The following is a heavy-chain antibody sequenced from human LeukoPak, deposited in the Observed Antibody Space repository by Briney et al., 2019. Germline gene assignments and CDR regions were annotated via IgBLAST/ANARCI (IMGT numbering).Heavy chain of an antibody. J-gene: IGHJ5*02. CDR2: ISGSGGST. D-gene: IGHD6-19*01. Sequence: PGGSLRLSCAASEFTFSSYAMSWVRQAPGKGLEWVSAISGSGGSTYYADSVKGRFTISRDNSKDTLYLQMNSLRAEDTAVYYCAKEPHSSGSTPPWGQGTLVTVSS. CDR3: AKEPHSSGSTPP. CDR1: EFTFSSYA. V-gene: IGHV3-23*01.